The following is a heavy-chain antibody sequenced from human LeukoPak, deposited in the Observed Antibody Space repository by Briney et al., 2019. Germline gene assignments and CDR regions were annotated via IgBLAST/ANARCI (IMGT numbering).Heavy chain of an antibody. CDR1: GFTFSSYV. D-gene: IGHD5-24*01. V-gene: IGHV3-30*04. Sequence: GGSLRLSCAASGFTFSSYVVHWVRQAPGKGLEWVAVILYDGSNKYYADSVKGRFTISRDNSKNTLYLQMNSLRAEDTAVYYCARDLRMAYYFDYWGQGTLVTVSS. J-gene: IGHJ4*02. CDR3: ARDLRMAYYFDY. CDR2: ILYDGSNK.